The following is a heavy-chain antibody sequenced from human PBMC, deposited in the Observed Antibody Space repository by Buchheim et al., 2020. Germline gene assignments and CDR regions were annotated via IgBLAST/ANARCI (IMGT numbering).Heavy chain of an antibody. J-gene: IGHJ4*02. CDR1: GFTFSDYY. Sequence: QVQLVESGGGLVKPGGSLRLSCAASGFTFSDYYMSWVRQAPGKGLEWVSYISSSRSIIYYADSVKGRFTISRDNAKNSLYLQMNSLKAEDTAVYYCARGGRYYDSSVVASMGYSDYWGQGTL. D-gene: IGHD3-22*01. CDR2: ISSSRSII. CDR3: ARGGRYYDSSVVASMGYSDY. V-gene: IGHV3-11*01.